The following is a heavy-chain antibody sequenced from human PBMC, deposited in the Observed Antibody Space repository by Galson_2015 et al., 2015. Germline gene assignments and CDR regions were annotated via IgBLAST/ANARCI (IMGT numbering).Heavy chain of an antibody. V-gene: IGHV1-18*04. Sequence: SVKVSCKASGYTFTSYGISWVRQAPGQGLEWMGWISAYNGNTNYAQKLQGRVTMTTDTSTSTAYMELRSLRSDDTAVYYCARDPQLLWFGEGNLMDVWGQGTTVTVSS. CDR2: ISAYNGNT. CDR3: ARDPQLLWFGEGNLMDV. D-gene: IGHD3-10*01. CDR1: GYTFTSYG. J-gene: IGHJ6*02.